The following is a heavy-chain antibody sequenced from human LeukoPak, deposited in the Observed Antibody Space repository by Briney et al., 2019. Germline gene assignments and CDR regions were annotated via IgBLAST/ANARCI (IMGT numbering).Heavy chain of an antibody. CDR2: IKQDGSEK. V-gene: IGHV3-7*01. CDR1: GFTFSSYS. J-gene: IGHJ4*02. CDR3: ARVPYGDYEFMDY. D-gene: IGHD4-17*01. Sequence: PGGSLRLSCAAPGFTFSSYSMNWVRQAPGKGLEWVANIKQDGSEKYYVDSVKGRFTISRDNAKNSLYLQMNSLRAEDTAVYYCARVPYGDYEFMDYWGQGTLVTVSS.